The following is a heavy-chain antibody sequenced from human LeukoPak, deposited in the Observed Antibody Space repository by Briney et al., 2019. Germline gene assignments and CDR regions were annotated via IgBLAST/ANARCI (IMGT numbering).Heavy chain of an antibody. CDR2: IIPIFGTA. J-gene: IGHJ4*02. V-gene: IGHV1-69*13. CDR3: ARPGGVNSSRWYDFDY. D-gene: IGHD6-13*01. Sequence: GASVKVSCKASGGTYSSYAISWVRQAPGQGLEWMGGIIPIFGTANYAQKFQGRVTITADESTSTAYMELSSLRSEDTAVYYCARPGGVNSSRWYDFDYWGQGTLVTVSS. CDR1: GGTYSSYA.